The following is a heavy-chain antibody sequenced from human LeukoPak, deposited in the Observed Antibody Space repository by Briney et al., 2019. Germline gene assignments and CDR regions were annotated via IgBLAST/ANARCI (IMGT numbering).Heavy chain of an antibody. CDR3: ARRNYDHIWGNYGSLYYFDY. Sequence: ASVKVSCKASGYTFTNYDINWVRQATGQVPEWMGYINPNSGDPGYAQKFRGRVTMTTDTSTSTAYMELRSLRSDDTAVYYCARRNYDHIWGNYGSLYYFDYWGQGTLVTVSS. CDR1: GYTFTNYD. D-gene: IGHD3-16*01. V-gene: IGHV1-8*01. CDR2: INPNSGDP. J-gene: IGHJ4*02.